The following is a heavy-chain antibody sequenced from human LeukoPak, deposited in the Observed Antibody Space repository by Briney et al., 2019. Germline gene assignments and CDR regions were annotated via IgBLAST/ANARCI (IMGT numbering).Heavy chain of an antibody. CDR3: ARLTDTFGGVIVIQFYAFDI. V-gene: IGHV4-39*01. D-gene: IGHD3-16*02. Sequence: PSETLSFTCTVSGGSISSSSYYWGWIRQPPGKGLEWIGSIYYSGSTYYNPSLKSRVTISVDTSKNQFSLKLSSVTAADTAVYYCARLTDTFGGVIVIQFYAFDIWGQGTMVTVSS. J-gene: IGHJ3*02. CDR1: GGSISSSSYY. CDR2: IYYSGST.